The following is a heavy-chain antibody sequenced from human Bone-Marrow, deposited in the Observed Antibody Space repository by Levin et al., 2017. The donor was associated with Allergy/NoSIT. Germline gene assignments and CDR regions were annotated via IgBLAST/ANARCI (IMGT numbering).Heavy chain of an antibody. Sequence: SETLSLTCTVSGGSISSYYWSWIRQPPGKGLEWIGYIYYSGSTNYNPSLKSRVTISVDTSKNQFSLKLSSVTAADTAVYYCAREGGDSSGDVYYFDYWGQGTLVTVSS. J-gene: IGHJ4*02. CDR3: AREGGDSSGDVYYFDY. CDR2: IYYSGST. D-gene: IGHD3-22*01. CDR1: GGSISSYY. V-gene: IGHV4-59*01.